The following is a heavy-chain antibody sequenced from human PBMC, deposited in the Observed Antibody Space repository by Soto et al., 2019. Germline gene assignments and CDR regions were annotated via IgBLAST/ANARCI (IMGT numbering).Heavy chain of an antibody. CDR2: ISASGGDT. J-gene: IGHJ4*02. CDR1: GSTFRGYA. V-gene: IGHV3-23*01. CDR3: AKQTYSPSSPSAVSYCFDS. Sequence: TXRLSSATSGSTFRGYAMSWFRQAPGKGLEWVSAISASGGDTYYADSVKGRFTISRDISKNALYLQMGSLRAEDTDVYYCAKQTYSPSSPSAVSYCFDSCGQRTLVIFSS. D-gene: IGHD6-6*01.